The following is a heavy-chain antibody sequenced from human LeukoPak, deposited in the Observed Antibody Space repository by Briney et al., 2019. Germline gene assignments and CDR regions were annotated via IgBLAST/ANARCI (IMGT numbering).Heavy chain of an antibody. D-gene: IGHD2-15*01. CDR1: GFTFSSFG. CDR2: IWYDGSDK. V-gene: IGHV3-33*01. Sequence: GGSLRLSCGASGFTFSSFGMHWLRQAPGKGLEWVAIIWYDGSDKYYSDSVKGRFTISRDNSKNTLYLQMNSLRAEDTAVYYCARTSGYCSGGSCYPFDYWGQGTLVTVSS. J-gene: IGHJ4*02. CDR3: ARTSGYCSGGSCYPFDY.